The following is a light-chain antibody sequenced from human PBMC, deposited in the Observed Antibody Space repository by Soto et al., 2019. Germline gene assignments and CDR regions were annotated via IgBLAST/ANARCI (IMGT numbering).Light chain of an antibody. CDR1: QSLRSN. V-gene: IGKV3-15*01. J-gene: IGKJ1*01. CDR2: AAS. Sequence: IVMTQSPATLSVSPGERATLSCRASQSLRSNLAWYQQKPGQAPRLLIYAASTRATGIPARFSGSGSGTEFTLTISSLQSEDFVVYYCQQYNNWWTFGQGTKVEIK. CDR3: QQYNNWWT.